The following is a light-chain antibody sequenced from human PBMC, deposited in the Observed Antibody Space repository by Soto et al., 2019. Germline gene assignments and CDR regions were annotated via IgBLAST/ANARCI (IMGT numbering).Light chain of an antibody. CDR3: QQFDSVPLT. J-gene: IGKJ4*01. CDR2: DTS. CDR1: HDIGTY. Sequence: DVQMTQSPSSLSASVGDRVTITCQASHDIGTYLNWYQHKPGKAPKLLIFDTSHLATGVQARFSGSGSDTYFTFTITNLQAEDFAAYYCQQFDSVPLTFGGGTHVEI. V-gene: IGKV1-33*01.